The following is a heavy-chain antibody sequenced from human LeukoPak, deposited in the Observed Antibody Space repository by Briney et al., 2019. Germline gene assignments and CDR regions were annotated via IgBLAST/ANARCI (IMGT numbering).Heavy chain of an antibody. CDR1: GFTFSSYW. J-gene: IGHJ5*02. CDR3: AGDLWESQPDETNWFVP. CDR2: INSDGSST. D-gene: IGHD2-2*01. Sequence: GGSLRLSCAASGFTFSSYWMHWVRQAPGKGLVWVSRINSDGSSTSYADSVKGRFTISRDNAKNTLYLQMNSLRAEDTAVYYCAGDLWESQPDETNWFVPWGRGPLVTFSS. V-gene: IGHV3-74*01.